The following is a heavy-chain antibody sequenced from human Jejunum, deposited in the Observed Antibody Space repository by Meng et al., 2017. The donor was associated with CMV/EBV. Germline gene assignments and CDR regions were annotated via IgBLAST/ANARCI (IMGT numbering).Heavy chain of an antibody. J-gene: IGHJ4*02. D-gene: IGHD2-15*01. CDR2: LSPGGGVT. Sequence: MSWVRQAPGKGLEWVSALSPGGGVTYYAQSVRGRFNVSRDNANNSLYLQMNSLRAEDTAVYYCARLDAGLLNDYWGQGVLVTVSS. V-gene: IGHV3-23*01. CDR3: ARLDAGLLNDY.